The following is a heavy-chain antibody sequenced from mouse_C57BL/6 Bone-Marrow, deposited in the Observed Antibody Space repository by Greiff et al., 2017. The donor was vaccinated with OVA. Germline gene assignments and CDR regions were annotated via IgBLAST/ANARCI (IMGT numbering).Heavy chain of an antibody. CDR3: ASLTGTRGTWLAY. J-gene: IGHJ3*01. D-gene: IGHD4-1*01. CDR2: IYPGSGST. V-gene: IGHV1-55*01. Sequence: VQLQQPGAELVKPGASVKMSCKASGYTFTSYWITWVKQRPGQGLEWIGDIYPGSGSTNYNEKFKRKATLTVDTSSSTAYMQLSSLTAEDSAVYYCASLTGTRGTWLAYWGQGTLVTVSA. CDR1: GYTFTSYW.